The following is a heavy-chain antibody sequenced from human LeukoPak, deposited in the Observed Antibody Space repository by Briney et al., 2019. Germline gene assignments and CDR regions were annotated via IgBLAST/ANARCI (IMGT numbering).Heavy chain of an antibody. CDR1: GFTFSSYS. D-gene: IGHD2-15*01. V-gene: IGHV3-48*04. J-gene: IGHJ4*02. CDR2: ISSSSSTI. Sequence: GGSLRLSCAASGFTFSSYSMNWVRQAPGKGLEWVSYISSSSSTIYYADSVKGRFTISRDNAKNSLYLQMNSLRAEDTAVYYCAREWVYSGDGQYYFDYWGQGTLVTVSS. CDR3: AREWVYSGDGQYYFDY.